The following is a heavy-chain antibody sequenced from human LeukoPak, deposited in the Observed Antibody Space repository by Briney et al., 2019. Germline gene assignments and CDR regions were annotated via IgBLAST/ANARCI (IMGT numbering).Heavy chain of an antibody. Sequence: GGSLRLSCAASGFTFSSYGMHWVRQAPGKGLEGVAVISYDGSNKYYADSVKGRFTISRDNSKNTLYLQMNSLRAEDTAVYYCAKDLEDSANYYDSSGYGQGYGFDYWGQGTLVTVSS. CDR1: GFTFSSYG. J-gene: IGHJ4*02. CDR3: AKDLEDSANYYDSSGYGQGYGFDY. V-gene: IGHV3-30*18. CDR2: ISYDGSNK. D-gene: IGHD3-22*01.